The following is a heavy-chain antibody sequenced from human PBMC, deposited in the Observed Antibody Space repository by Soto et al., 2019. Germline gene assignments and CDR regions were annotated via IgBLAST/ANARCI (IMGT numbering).Heavy chain of an antibody. CDR2: ISSSSSYI. V-gene: IGHV3-21*01. CDR1: GFTFSSYS. Sequence: GGSLRLSSAASGFTFSSYSMNWVRQAPGKGLEWVSSISSSSSYIYYADSVKGRFTISRDNAKNSLYLQMNSLRAEDTAVYYCARDPILDAFDIWGKGTTVTVSS. CDR3: ARDPILDAFDI. J-gene: IGHJ3*02.